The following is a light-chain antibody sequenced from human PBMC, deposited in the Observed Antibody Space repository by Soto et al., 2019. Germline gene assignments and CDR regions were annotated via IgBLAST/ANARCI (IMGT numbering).Light chain of an antibody. CDR1: QSVSTF. V-gene: IGKV1-39*01. Sequence: DIQMTQSPSSLSASVGDTVTIACRASQSVSTFLAWYQQKPGRAPQLLIYAASSLQTGVPSRFSGSGSETDFTLTISSLQPEDFATYFCQQSSKTPLTFGQGTKVERK. CDR2: AAS. J-gene: IGKJ1*01. CDR3: QQSSKTPLT.